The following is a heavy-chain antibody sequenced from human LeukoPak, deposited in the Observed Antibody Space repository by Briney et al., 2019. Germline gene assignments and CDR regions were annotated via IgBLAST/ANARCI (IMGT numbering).Heavy chain of an antibody. CDR2: ISYDGSNK. D-gene: IGHD1-14*01. CDR3: ARDVKTTITYYFDY. J-gene: IGHJ4*02. Sequence: RGSLRLSCAASGFTFSSYAMSWVRQAPGKGLEWVAVISYDGSNKYYADSVKGRFTISRDNSKNTLYLQMNSLRAEDTAVYYCARDVKTTITYYFDYWGQGTLVTVSS. CDR1: GFTFSSYA. V-gene: IGHV3-30*04.